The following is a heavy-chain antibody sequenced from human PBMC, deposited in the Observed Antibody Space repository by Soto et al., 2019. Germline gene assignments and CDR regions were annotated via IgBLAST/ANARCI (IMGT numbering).Heavy chain of an antibody. Sequence: PSQTLSLTCVISGDSVSSNSAAWNWIRQSPSRGPEWLGRTYHGSKWSTDYAVTVKSRISVNTDTSRNQFSLQLSSVTPEDTGVYYCARGWLRTGFDTRAQGTMVTGSS. V-gene: IGHV6-1*01. CDR2: TYHGSKWST. CDR1: GDSVSSNSAA. D-gene: IGHD2-8*02. CDR3: ARGWLRTGFDT. J-gene: IGHJ3*02.